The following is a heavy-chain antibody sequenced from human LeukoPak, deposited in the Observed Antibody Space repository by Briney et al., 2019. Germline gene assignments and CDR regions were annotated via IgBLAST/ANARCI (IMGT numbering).Heavy chain of an antibody. CDR1: GYTFTSYD. Sequence: ASVKVSCKASGYTFTSYDINWVRQATGQGLEWMGWMNPNSGNTGYAQKFQGRVTITRNTSISTAYMELSSPRSEDTAVYYCARGKDSSSPSFDYWGQGTLVTVSS. CDR2: MNPNSGNT. CDR3: ARGKDSSSPSFDY. J-gene: IGHJ4*02. D-gene: IGHD6-6*01. V-gene: IGHV1-8*03.